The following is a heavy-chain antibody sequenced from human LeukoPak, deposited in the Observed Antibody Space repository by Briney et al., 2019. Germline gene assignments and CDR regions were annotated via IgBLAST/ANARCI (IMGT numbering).Heavy chain of an antibody. J-gene: IGHJ5*02. CDR3: ARGGVPAARWDGFDP. CDR2: IYHRGTT. D-gene: IGHD2-2*01. Sequence: SQTLSLACALSGGSTSSVGYAWGWIRHPPGKGLEWIAYIYHRGTTYYNPSLKSRVTISVDRSKNQFSLKLSSVTAADTAVYYCARGGVPAARWDGFDPWGQGTLVTVSS. V-gene: IGHV4-30-2*01. CDR1: GGSTSSVGYA.